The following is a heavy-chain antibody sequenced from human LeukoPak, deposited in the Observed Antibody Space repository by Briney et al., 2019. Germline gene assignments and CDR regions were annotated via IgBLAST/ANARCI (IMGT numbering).Heavy chain of an antibody. CDR3: AKDPDSSGSALQFFDY. CDR2: IRWNSGNI. Sequence: GGSLRLSCAASRFTFDDYAMHWVRQAPGKGLEWVSGIRWNSGNIGYADSVKGRFTISRDNSKNTLYLQMNSLRAEDTAVYYCAKDPDSSGSALQFFDYWGQGTLVTVSS. J-gene: IGHJ4*02. V-gene: IGHV3-9*01. D-gene: IGHD3-22*01. CDR1: RFTFDDYA.